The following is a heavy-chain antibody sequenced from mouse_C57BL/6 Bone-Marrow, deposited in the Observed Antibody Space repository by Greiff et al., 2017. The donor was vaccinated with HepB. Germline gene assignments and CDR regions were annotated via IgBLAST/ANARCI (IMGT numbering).Heavy chain of an antibody. Sequence: VQLQQSGPGLVKPSQSLSLTCSVTGYSITSGYYWNWIRQFPGNKLEWMGYISYDGSNNYNPSLKNRISITRDTSKNQFFLKLNSVTTEDTATYYCARPVYYGSSRWYFDVWGTGTTVTVSS. J-gene: IGHJ1*03. V-gene: IGHV3-6*01. CDR3: ARPVYYGSSRWYFDV. CDR2: ISYDGSN. CDR1: GYSITSGYY. D-gene: IGHD1-1*01.